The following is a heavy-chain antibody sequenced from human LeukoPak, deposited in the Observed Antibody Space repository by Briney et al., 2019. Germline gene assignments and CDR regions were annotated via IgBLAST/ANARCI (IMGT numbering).Heavy chain of an antibody. CDR2: INHSGSI. Sequence: SETLSLTCAVYGGSFSGYYWSWIRQPPGKGLEWIGEINHSGSINYNPSLKSRVTISVDTSKNQFSLKLSSVTAADTAVYYCARGPYFAAVYCSSTSCYIDYWGQGTLVTVSS. CDR1: GGSFSGYY. CDR3: ARGPYFAAVYCSSTSCYIDY. J-gene: IGHJ4*02. V-gene: IGHV4-34*01. D-gene: IGHD2-2*02.